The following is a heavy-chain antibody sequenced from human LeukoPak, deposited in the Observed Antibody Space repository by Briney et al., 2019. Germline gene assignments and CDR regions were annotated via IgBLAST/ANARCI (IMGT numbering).Heavy chain of an antibody. CDR3: ARPFYYDNNGGEGMDV. CDR1: GXTFTRFN. J-gene: IGHJ6*02. V-gene: IGHV3-21*06. CDR2: ITTSGTYI. D-gene: IGHD3-22*01. Sequence: GGSLRLSCAASGXTFTRFNMNWVRQAPGKGLELVSSITTSGTYIYYADSVKGRFTISRDNAKNSLYLQMNSLRAEDTAVYYCARPFYYDNNGGEGMDVWGQGTSVTVSS.